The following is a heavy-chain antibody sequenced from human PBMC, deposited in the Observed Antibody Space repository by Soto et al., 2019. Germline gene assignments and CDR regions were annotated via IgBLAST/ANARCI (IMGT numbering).Heavy chain of an antibody. J-gene: IGHJ6*02. CDR2: INSDGSST. V-gene: IGHV3-74*01. CDR3: AREGKAYYGMDV. CDR1: GFTFSSYW. Sequence: GGSLRLSCAASGFTFSSYWMHWVRQAPGKGLVWVSRINSDGSSTFYADSVKGRFTTSRDNAKNTLYLQMNSLRAEDTAVYYCAREGKAYYGMDVWGQGTTVTVSS.